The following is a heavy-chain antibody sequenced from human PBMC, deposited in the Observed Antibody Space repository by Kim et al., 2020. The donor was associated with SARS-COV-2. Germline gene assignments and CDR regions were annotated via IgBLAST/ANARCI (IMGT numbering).Heavy chain of an antibody. V-gene: IGHV4-39*01. CDR3: ARKTDKQLVDYYYYGMDV. D-gene: IGHD6-13*01. Sequence: SETLSLTCTVSGGSISSSSYYWGWIRQPPGKGLEWIGSIYYSGSTYYNPSLKSRVTISVDTSKNQFSLKLSSVTAADTAVYYCARKTDKQLVDYYYYGMDVWGQGTTVTVSS. CDR2: IYYSGST. CDR1: GGSISSSSYY. J-gene: IGHJ6*02.